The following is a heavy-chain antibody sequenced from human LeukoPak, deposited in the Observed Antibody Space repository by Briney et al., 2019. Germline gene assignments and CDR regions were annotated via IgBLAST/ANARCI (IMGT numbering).Heavy chain of an antibody. Sequence: SETLSLTRTVSRGSITPHYWSWIRPPAGKGLDWIGRISPTGSTNYNPSLNSRVTMSVDTSKNQLSLTLNSVTAADTAVYYCARGEMRYDILTGYRVDAFDIWGQGTMVTVSS. J-gene: IGHJ3*02. CDR2: ISPTGST. V-gene: IGHV4-4*07. CDR3: ARGEMRYDILTGYRVDAFDI. D-gene: IGHD3-9*01. CDR1: RGSITPHY.